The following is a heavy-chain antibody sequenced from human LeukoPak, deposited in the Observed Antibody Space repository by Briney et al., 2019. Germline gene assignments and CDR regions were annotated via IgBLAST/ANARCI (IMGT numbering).Heavy chain of an antibody. Sequence: ASVKVSCKASGYTFTSYDINWVRQAPGQGLEWMGWMNPNSGNTVYAQKFQGRVTINRNKSIRTAYMELSSLRSEDTAVYYCARGSRDGYNLENFDYWGQGTLVTVSS. D-gene: IGHD5-24*01. CDR2: MNPNSGNT. CDR1: GYTFTSYD. CDR3: ARGSRDGYNLENFDY. J-gene: IGHJ4*02. V-gene: IGHV1-8*03.